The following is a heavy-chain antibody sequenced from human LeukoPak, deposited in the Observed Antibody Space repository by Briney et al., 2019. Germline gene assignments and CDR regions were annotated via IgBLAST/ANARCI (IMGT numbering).Heavy chain of an antibody. CDR1: GGSFSGYY. CDR3: ARGRRYSYHLTGGPFDY. CDR2: INHSGST. V-gene: IGHV4-34*01. D-gene: IGHD5-18*01. Sequence: PSETLSLTCAVYGGSFSGYYWSWIRQPPGKGLEWIGEINHSGSTNYNPSLKSRVTISVDTSKNQFSLKLSSVTAADTAVYYCARGRRYSYHLTGGPFDYWGQGTLVTVSS. J-gene: IGHJ4*02.